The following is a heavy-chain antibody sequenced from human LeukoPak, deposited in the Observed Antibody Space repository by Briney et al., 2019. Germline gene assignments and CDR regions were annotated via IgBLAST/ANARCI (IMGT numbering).Heavy chain of an antibody. CDR2: INVYNGNT. J-gene: IGHJ4*02. D-gene: IGHD2-2*02. CDR1: GYTFTTSG. CDR3: ARGLVVPAAIGEFDY. V-gene: IGHV1-18*01. Sequence: GASVKVSCKASGYTFTTSGINWVRQAPGQGLEWMGCINVYNGNTNYAQKFQGRITMTRDTSTSTAYMELRSLKSDDTAVYYCARGLVVPAAIGEFDYWGQGTLIAVSS.